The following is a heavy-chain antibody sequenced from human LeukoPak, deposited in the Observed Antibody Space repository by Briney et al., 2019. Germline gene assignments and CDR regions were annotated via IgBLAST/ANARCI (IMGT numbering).Heavy chain of an antibody. CDR2: INPNSGGT. J-gene: IGHJ3*02. V-gene: IGHV1-2*04. CDR3: ARSGRTYDFDAFDI. CDR1: GYTFTSYG. Sequence: ASVKVSCKASGYTFTSYGISWARQAPGQGLEWMGWINPNSGGTNYAQKFQGWVTMTRDTSISTAYMELSRLRSDDTAVYYCARSGRTYDFDAFDIWGQGTMVTVSS. D-gene: IGHD3-16*01.